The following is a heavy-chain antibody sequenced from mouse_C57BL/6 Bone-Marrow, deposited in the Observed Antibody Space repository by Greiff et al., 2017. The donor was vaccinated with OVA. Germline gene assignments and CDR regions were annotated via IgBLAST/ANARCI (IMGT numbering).Heavy chain of an antibody. D-gene: IGHD1-1*01. V-gene: IGHV1-39*01. CDR1: GYSFTDYN. CDR3: AFYYGSSYRYVDV. J-gene: IGHJ1*03. Sequence: VQLKQSGPELVKPGASVKISCKASGYSFTDYNMNWVKQSNGKSLEWIGVINPNYGTTSYNQKFKGKATLTVDQSSSTAYMQLNSLTYEDAAVYYGAFYYGSSYRYVDVWGTGTTVTVSS. CDR2: INPNYGTT.